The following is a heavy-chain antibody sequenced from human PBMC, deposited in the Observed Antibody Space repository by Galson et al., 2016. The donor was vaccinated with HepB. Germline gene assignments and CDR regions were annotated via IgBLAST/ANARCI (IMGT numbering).Heavy chain of an antibody. CDR1: GFSLTNDRMS. CDR2: IFSNDEK. D-gene: IGHD3-22*01. V-gene: IGHV2-26*01. Sequence: PALVKPTQTLTLTCTVSGFSLTNDRMSVGWMRQPPGTALEWLAHIFSNDEKSYTTSLKSRITISKDTSKSQVVLTMTNMDPVDTATYYCARLLMYYHDSRGYYYDYWGQGTLVTVSS. CDR3: ARLLMYYHDSRGYYYDY. J-gene: IGHJ4*02.